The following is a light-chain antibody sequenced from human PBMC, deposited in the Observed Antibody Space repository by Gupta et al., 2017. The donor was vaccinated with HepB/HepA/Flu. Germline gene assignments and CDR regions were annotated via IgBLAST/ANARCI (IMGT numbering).Light chain of an antibody. J-gene: IGLJ3*02. Sequence: SALPQPPSASLPPGQRVTLSCSGSSSNIGSNTVHWYHQLPGPAPKLLIYSNNKRHSGVPERFSGAKYGTTATVTSIRLQAEDEADYYCAAGNASRNSWVFGGGTKLTVL. V-gene: IGLV1-44*01. CDR2: SNN. CDR3: AAGNASRNSWV. CDR1: SSNIGSNT.